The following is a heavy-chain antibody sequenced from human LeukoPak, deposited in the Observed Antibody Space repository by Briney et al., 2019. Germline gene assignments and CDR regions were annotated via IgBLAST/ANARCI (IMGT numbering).Heavy chain of an antibody. V-gene: IGHV1-69*06. J-gene: IGHJ5*02. CDR3: ARDRDKNYDILTGPTDNWFDP. CDR2: IIPIFGTA. Sequence: SVKVSCKASGDTFSNSAFSWVRQAPGQGLEWMGGIIPIFGTANYAQKFQGRVTITADKSTSTAYMELSSLRSEDTAVYYCARDRDKNYDILTGPTDNWFDPWGQGTLVTVSS. CDR1: GDTFSNSA. D-gene: IGHD3-9*01.